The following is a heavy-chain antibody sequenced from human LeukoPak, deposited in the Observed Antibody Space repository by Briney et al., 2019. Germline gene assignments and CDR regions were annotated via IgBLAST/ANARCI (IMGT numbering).Heavy chain of an antibody. CDR2: ISAYNGNT. Sequence: ASVKVSCKASGYTFTSYGISWVRQAPGQGLEWMGWISAYNGNTNYAQKFQGRVTMTRDTSTSTVYMELSSLRSEDTAVYYCARDRDTMVRGVIITNYYYYGMDVWGQGTTVTVSS. J-gene: IGHJ6*02. V-gene: IGHV1-18*01. CDR3: ARDRDTMVRGVIITNYYYYGMDV. D-gene: IGHD3-10*01. CDR1: GYTFTSYG.